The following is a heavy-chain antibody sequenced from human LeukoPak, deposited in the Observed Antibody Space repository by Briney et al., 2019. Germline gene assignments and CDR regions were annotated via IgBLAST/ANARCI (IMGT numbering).Heavy chain of an antibody. D-gene: IGHD2-21*02. CDR1: GGSISSYS. J-gene: IGHJ4*02. Sequence: PSETLSLTCTVSGGSISSYSWSWIRQPPGKRLEWIGYIYNSGSTNYNPSLKSRVTVSVDTSKNQFSLKLSSVTAADTAVHYCARELGVATLHFDFWGQGILVTVSS. CDR3: ARELGVATLHFDF. V-gene: IGHV4-59*01. CDR2: IYNSGST.